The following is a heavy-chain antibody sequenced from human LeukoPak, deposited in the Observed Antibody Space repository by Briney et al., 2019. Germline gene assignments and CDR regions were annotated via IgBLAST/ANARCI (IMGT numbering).Heavy chain of an antibody. Sequence: PGGSLRLSCAASGFTFSSYWMSWVRQAPGKGLEWVANIKQDGSEKYYVDSVKGRFTISRDNAKNSLYLQMNSLRAEDTAVYYCARDRDNIVAYGGLDHWGQGTLVTVSS. J-gene: IGHJ4*02. CDR1: GFTFSSYW. V-gene: IGHV3-7*01. D-gene: IGHD5-12*01. CDR3: ARDRDNIVAYGGLDH. CDR2: IKQDGSEK.